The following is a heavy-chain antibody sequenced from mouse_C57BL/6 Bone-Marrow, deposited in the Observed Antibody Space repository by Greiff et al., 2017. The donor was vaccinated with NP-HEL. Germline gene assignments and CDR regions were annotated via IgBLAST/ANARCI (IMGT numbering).Heavy chain of an antibody. CDR2: IRSKSSNYAT. D-gene: IGHD1-1*01. Sequence: EVMLVESGGGLVQPKGSLKLSCAASGFTFNTYAMHWVRQAPGKGLEWVARIRSKSSNYATYYADSVKDRFTISRDDSQSMLYLQMNNLKTEDTAMYYGVRDRGYYGSSFYYFDYWGQGTTLTVSS. CDR3: VRDRGYYGSSFYYFDY. V-gene: IGHV10-3*01. J-gene: IGHJ2*01. CDR1: GFTFNTYA.